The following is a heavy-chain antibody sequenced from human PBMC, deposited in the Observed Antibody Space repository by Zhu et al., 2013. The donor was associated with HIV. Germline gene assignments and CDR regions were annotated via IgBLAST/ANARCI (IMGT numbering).Heavy chain of an antibody. Sequence: QVQLVQSGAEVKKPGSSVKVSCETSGVYFNSLPISWLRQAPGQGLEWMGGIIPIFGTTNYAQKFQGRVTITADESTSTAYMELSSLRSEDTAVYYCASPRGRGPLFDYVGPGNPGHRLL. CDR2: IIPIFGTT. CDR3: ASPRGRGPLFDY. D-gene: IGHD3-10*01. J-gene: IGHJ4*02. CDR1: GVYFNSLP. V-gene: IGHV1-69*12.